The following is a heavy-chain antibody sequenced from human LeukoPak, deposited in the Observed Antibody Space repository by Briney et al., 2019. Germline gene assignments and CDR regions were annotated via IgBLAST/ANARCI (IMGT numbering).Heavy chain of an antibody. Sequence: SETLSLTCTVSGGSISSYYWSWIRQPPGKGLEWIGYIHYSGSTHYNPSLKSRVTISVDTSKNQFSLKLSSVTAADTAVYYCARDRDGYSYWGQGTLVTVSS. CDR1: GGSISSYY. V-gene: IGHV4-59*01. D-gene: IGHD5-24*01. CDR2: IHYSGST. J-gene: IGHJ4*02. CDR3: ARDRDGYSY.